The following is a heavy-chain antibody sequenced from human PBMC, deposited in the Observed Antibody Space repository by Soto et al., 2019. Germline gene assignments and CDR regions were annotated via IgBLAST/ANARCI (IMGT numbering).Heavy chain of an antibody. CDR1: GGSISSSSYY. CDR2: IYYSGST. Sequence: SETLSLTCTVSGGSISSSSYYWGWLRQPPGKGLEWIGSIYYSGSTYYNPSLKSRVTISVDTSKNQFSLKLSSVTAADTAVYYCASSYGSGSYSPLFDYWGQGTLVTVSS. J-gene: IGHJ4*02. D-gene: IGHD3-10*01. V-gene: IGHV4-39*01. CDR3: ASSYGSGSYSPLFDY.